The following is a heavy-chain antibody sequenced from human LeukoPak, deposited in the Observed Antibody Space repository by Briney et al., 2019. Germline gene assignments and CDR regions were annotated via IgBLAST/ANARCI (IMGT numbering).Heavy chain of an antibody. CDR3: ARAGQRIAAAGYFDY. CDR2: ITGSGLST. CDR1: GFTFSNYA. Sequence: GGSLRLSCAASGFTFSNYAMTWVRQAPGKGLEWVSAITGSGLSTYYADSVKGRFTISRHNSKNTLYLQMNSLRAEDTAVYYCARAGQRIAAAGYFDYWGQGTLVTVSS. D-gene: IGHD6-13*01. V-gene: IGHV3-23*01. J-gene: IGHJ4*02.